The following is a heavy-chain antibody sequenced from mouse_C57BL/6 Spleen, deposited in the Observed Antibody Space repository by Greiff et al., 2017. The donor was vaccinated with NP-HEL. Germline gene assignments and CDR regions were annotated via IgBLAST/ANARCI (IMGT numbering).Heavy chain of an antibody. CDR1: GYTFTSYW. Sequence: VQLQQPGAELVMPGASVKLSCKASGYTFTSYWMHWVKQRPGQGLEWIGEIDPSDSYTNYNQKFKGKSTLTVDKSSSKAYMQLSSLTSEDSAVYYCARPMITTLVRYFDVWGTGTTVTVSS. V-gene: IGHV1-69*01. CDR3: ARPMITTLVRYFDV. J-gene: IGHJ1*03. CDR2: IDPSDSYT. D-gene: IGHD2-4*01.